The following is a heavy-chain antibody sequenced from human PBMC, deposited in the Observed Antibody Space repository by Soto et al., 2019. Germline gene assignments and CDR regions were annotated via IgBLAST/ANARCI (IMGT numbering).Heavy chain of an antibody. D-gene: IGHD6-6*01. V-gene: IGHV3-53*01. Sequence: GGSLRLSCAASGCTVSSNYMSWVRQAQGKGLEWVSVIYSGGSTYYADSVKGRFTISRDNSKNTLYLPMNSLRAEDTAVYYCASDRGSSSPLFDYWGQGTLVTVSS. J-gene: IGHJ4*02. CDR3: ASDRGSSSPLFDY. CDR2: IYSGGST. CDR1: GCTVSSNY.